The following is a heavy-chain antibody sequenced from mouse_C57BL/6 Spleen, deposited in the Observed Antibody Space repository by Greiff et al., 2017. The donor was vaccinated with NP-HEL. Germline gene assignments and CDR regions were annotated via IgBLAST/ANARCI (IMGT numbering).Heavy chain of an antibody. CDR1: GFTFSSYA. CDR2: ISSGGDYI. J-gene: IGHJ1*03. D-gene: IGHD6-1*01. V-gene: IGHV5-9-1*02. CDR3: TRVGDATKGYFDV. Sequence: EVKLMESGEGLVKPGGSLKLSCAASGFTFSSYAMSWVRQTPEKRLEWVAYISSGGDYIYYADTVKGRFTISRDNARNTLYLQMSSLKSEDTAMYYCTRVGDATKGYFDVWGTGTTVTVSS.